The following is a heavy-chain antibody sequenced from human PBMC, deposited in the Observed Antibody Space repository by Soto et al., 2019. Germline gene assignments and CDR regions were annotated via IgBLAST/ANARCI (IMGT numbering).Heavy chain of an antibody. D-gene: IGHD6-19*01. V-gene: IGHV3-30*18. CDR3: AKDRYQRRQWLIGPCDY. CDR1: GFTFSIYA. CDR2: ISYDGTKT. Sequence: QVQLVESGGGVVQPGRSLRVSCAASGFTFSIYAMHWVRQAPGTGLEWVAVISYDGTKTYYADSVKGRFTISRDNSKNTVYLQMNSLIDEDTAVYYCAKDRYQRRQWLIGPCDYWGQGTLVTVSP. J-gene: IGHJ4*02.